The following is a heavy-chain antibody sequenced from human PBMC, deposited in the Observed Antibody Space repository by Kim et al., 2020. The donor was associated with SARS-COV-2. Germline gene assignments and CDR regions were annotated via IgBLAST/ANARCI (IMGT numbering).Heavy chain of an antibody. J-gene: IGHJ4*02. D-gene: IGHD3-22*01. Sequence: YAITVQSRITINPDTAQNQFSLQLSAVTPEDTAIYFCARDPMFTHVVTFDYWGQGTLVTVSS. V-gene: IGHV6-1*01. CDR3: ARDPMFTHVVTFDY.